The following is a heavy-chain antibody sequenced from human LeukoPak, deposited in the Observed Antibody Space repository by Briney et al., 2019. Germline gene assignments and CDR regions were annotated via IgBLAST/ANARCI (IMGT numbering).Heavy chain of an antibody. V-gene: IGHV3-7*01. CDR2: VNQDESVK. D-gene: IGHD6-25*01. J-gene: IGHJ2*01. CDR3: VSGGSLFDL. CDR1: GFTFSANA. Sequence: GGSLRLSCAASGFTFSANAIHWARQAPGKGLEWVANVNQDESVKYYVDAVKGRFTISRDNVKKSLFLLMDSLIVEDTGVYYCVSGGSLFDLWGRGTLVSVSS.